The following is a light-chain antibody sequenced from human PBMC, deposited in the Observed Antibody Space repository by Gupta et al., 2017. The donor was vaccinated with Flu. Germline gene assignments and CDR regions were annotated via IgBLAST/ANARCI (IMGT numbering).Light chain of an antibody. CDR2: EGS. J-gene: IGLJ2*01. CDR3: CSYAGSSTHVV. CDR1: SSDVGSYNL. V-gene: IGLV2-23*01. Sequence: QSALTQPAPVSGSPGQSITISCTGTSSDVGSYNLVSWYQQHPGKAPKLMSYEGSKRPSGVSNRFAGCKSGNTASLTISGLQAEDEADYYCCSYAGSSTHVVFGGGTKLTVL.